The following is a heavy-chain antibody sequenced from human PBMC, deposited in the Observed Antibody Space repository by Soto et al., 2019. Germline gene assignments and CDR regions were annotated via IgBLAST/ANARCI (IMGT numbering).Heavy chain of an antibody. Sequence: GGSLRLSCAASGFTFSGYAMNWVRQAPGKGLEWVSAITGSGGSTYYADSMKGRFTISRDNSKNTLYLQMNSLRAEDTAVYYCAKDRMFTRDFDYWGQGTLVTVSS. CDR2: ITGSGGST. D-gene: IGHD3-10*02. CDR3: AKDRMFTRDFDY. V-gene: IGHV3-23*01. CDR1: GFTFSGYA. J-gene: IGHJ4*02.